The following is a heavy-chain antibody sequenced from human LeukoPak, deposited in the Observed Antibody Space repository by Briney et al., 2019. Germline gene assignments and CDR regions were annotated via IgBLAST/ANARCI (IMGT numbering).Heavy chain of an antibody. CDR2: ISSDGSNN. CDR3: ARVPVSPSSSSWPVWAHWYFDL. CDR1: GFTFNSYA. Sequence: PGRSLRLSCAASGFTFNSYAMHWVRQAPGKGLEWVAVISSDGSNNYYADSVKGRFTISRDNSKNTLYLQMNSLRAEDTAVYYCARVPVSPSSSSWPVWAHWYFDLWGRGTLVTVSS. V-gene: IGHV3-30-3*01. J-gene: IGHJ2*01. D-gene: IGHD6-13*01.